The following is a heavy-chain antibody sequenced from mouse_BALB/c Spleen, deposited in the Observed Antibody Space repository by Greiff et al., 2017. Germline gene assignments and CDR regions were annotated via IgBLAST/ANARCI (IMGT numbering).Heavy chain of an antibody. CDR3: ARGWQSSYAMDY. Sequence: QVQLQQPGAELVMPGASVKMSCKASGYTFTDYWMHWVKQRPGQGLEWIGAIDTSDSYTSYNQKFKGKATLTVDESSSTAYMQLSSLTSEDSAVYYGARGWQSSYAMDYWGQGTSVTVSS. CDR1: GYTFTDYW. J-gene: IGHJ4*01. V-gene: IGHV1-69*01. D-gene: IGHD2-3*01. CDR2: IDTSDSYT.